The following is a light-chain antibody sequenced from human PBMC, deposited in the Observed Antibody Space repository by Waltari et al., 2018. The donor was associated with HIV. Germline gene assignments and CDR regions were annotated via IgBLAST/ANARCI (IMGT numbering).Light chain of an antibody. CDR3: SSYAGSSSFV. CDR1: SNDVGGYNY. CDR2: DVN. J-gene: IGLJ1*01. Sequence: QSALTQPPSASGSPGQSVTISCTGTSNDVGGYNYVSWYQQHPGKAPKLMIYDVNRTPSGVPDRFSGSKAGNTAYLTVSGLQAEDEADYFCSSYAGSSSFVFGTGTKVTVL. V-gene: IGLV2-8*01.